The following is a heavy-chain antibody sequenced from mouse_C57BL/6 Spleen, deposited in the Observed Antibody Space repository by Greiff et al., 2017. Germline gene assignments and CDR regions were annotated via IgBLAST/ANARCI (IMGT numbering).Heavy chain of an antibody. CDR2: IYPGDGDT. V-gene: IGHV1-80*01. J-gene: IGHJ4*01. D-gene: IGHD3-2*02. CDR3: ARQLRVDAMDY. CDR1: GYAFSSYW. Sequence: QVQLQQSGAELVKPGASVKISCKASGYAFSSYWMNWVKQRPGKGLEWIGQIYPGDGDTNYNGKFKGKATLTADKSSSRAYMQLSSLTSEDSAVYFCARQLRVDAMDYWGQGTSVTVSS.